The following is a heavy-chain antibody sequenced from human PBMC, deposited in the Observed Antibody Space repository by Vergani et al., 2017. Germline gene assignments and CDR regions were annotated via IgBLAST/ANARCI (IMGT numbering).Heavy chain of an antibody. V-gene: IGHV1-69*13. Sequence: QVQLVQSGAEVKKPGSSVKVSCKASGGTFSSYAISWVRQAPGQGLEWMGRIIPIFGTANYAQKFQGRVTIAADESTSTAYMELSSLRSEDTAVYYCATGHDNGDYEYSFDYWGQGTLVTVSS. CDR3: ATGHDNGDYEYSFDY. D-gene: IGHD4-17*01. CDR2: IIPIFGTA. J-gene: IGHJ4*02. CDR1: GGTFSSYA.